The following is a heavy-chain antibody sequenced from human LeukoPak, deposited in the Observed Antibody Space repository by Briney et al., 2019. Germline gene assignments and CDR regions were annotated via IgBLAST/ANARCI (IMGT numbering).Heavy chain of an antibody. CDR1: GFTFSHYA. D-gene: IGHD6-13*01. CDR2: ISYDGSNI. J-gene: IGHJ4*02. CDR3: ARDRAAAPWGYFGY. Sequence: GGSLRLSCEASGFTFSHYAMHWVRQSPGKGLEWVALISYDGSNIQYAGSVKGRFTISRDNSKNTLYLQMNTLRTEDTALYYCARDRAAAPWGYFGYWGQGTLVTVSS. V-gene: IGHV3-30-3*01.